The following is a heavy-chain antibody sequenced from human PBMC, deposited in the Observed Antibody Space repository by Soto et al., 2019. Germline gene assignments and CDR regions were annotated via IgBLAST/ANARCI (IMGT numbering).Heavy chain of an antibody. D-gene: IGHD3-9*01. CDR1: DDSINSDKYY. Sequence: SETLSLTCSVPDDSINSDKYYWGWIRQPPGKGLEWIGSIYYRGNAYYNPSLQTRVTISLDKSKGQFSLKLNSVTAADSAVYFCARLEGLATISYYFDFWGPGALVTVSS. V-gene: IGHV4-39*01. J-gene: IGHJ4*02. CDR2: IYYRGNA. CDR3: ARLEGLATISYYFDF.